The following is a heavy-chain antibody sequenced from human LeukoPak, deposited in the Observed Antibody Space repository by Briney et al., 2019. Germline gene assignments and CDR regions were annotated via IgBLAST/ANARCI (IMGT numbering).Heavy chain of an antibody. D-gene: IGHD3-10*01. J-gene: IGHJ6*03. Sequence: GASVKVSCKASGYTFTSYDINWVRQATGQGLEWMGWMNPNSGNTGYAQKFQGRVTMTRNTSISTAYMELSSLRSEDTAVYYCARVLPRKGSGSYRDYYYYMDVWGKGTTVTVSS. CDR1: GYTFTSYD. V-gene: IGHV1-8*01. CDR2: MNPNSGNT. CDR3: ARVLPRKGSGSYRDYYYYMDV.